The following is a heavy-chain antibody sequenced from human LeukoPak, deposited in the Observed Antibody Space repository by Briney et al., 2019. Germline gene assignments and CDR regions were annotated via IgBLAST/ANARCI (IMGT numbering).Heavy chain of an antibody. CDR1: GFTFSSYS. Sequence: GGSLRLSCAASGFTFSSYSMNWVRQAPGKGLEWVSYISSSSSTIYYADSVKGRFTISRDNAKNSLYLQMNSLRAEDTAVYYCARDFDPMIVGGSAFDIWGQGTMVTVSS. CDR3: ARDFDPMIVGGSAFDI. V-gene: IGHV3-48*01. J-gene: IGHJ3*02. D-gene: IGHD3-22*01. CDR2: ISSSSSTI.